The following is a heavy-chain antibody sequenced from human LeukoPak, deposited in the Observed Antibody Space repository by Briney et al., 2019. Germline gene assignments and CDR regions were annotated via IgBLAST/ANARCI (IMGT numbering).Heavy chain of an antibody. CDR2: IYPGDSDT. CDR3: ARQYGSGSYYVDY. V-gene: IGHV5-51*01. Sequence: GESLKISCRGSGYSFTSYWIGWVRQMPGKGLGWMGIIYPGDSDTRYSPSFQGQVTISADKSIRTAYLQWSSLKASDTAMYYCARQYGSGSYYVDYWGQGTLVTVSS. D-gene: IGHD3-10*01. CDR1: GYSFTSYW. J-gene: IGHJ4*02.